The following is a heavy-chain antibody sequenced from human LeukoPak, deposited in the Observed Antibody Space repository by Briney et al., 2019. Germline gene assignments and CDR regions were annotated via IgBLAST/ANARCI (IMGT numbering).Heavy chain of an antibody. D-gene: IGHD2-2*01. CDR3: ARRYCSSTSCPLDY. CDR2: IYPGDSEA. J-gene: IGHJ4*02. Sequence: GESLKISCKGSGYTFTRYWIGWVRQMPGKGLEWMGIIYPGDSEARYSPSFQGQVTISADKSISTAYLQWSSLKASDTAMYYCARRYCSSTSCPLDYWGQGTLVTVSS. V-gene: IGHV5-51*01. CDR1: GYTFTRYW.